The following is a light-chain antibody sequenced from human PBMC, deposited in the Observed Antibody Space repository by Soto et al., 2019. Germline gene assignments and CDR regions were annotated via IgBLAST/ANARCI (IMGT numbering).Light chain of an antibody. J-gene: IGKJ4*01. CDR3: QQANSFPRT. CDR1: QSLNNY. Sequence: DIQMTQSPSTLSASVGDRVTITCRASQSLNNYLAWYQQKPGKAPKLLIYDASTLERGVPSRFSGSGSGTDFTLTIRSLQPEDFATYYCQQANSFPRTFGGGTKVDI. V-gene: IGKV1-5*01. CDR2: DAS.